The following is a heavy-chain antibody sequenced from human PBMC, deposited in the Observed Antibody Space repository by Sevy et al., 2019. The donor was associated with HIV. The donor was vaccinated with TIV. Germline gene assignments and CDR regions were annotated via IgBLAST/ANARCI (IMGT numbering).Heavy chain of an antibody. J-gene: IGHJ6*02. CDR2: ISAYNGNT. D-gene: IGHD3-10*01. CDR1: GYTFTSYG. Sequence: ASVKVSCKASGYTFTSYGISWVRQAPGQGLEWMGWISAYNGNTNYAQKHQGRVTMTTDTSTSTAYMELRVLRSDDTAVYYCARVNYYGSGSYYKRSYYYYGMDVWGQGTTVTVSS. V-gene: IGHV1-18*01. CDR3: ARVNYYGSGSYYKRSYYYYGMDV.